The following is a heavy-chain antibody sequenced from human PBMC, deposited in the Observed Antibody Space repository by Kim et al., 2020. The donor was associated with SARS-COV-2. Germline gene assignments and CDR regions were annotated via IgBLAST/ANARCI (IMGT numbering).Heavy chain of an antibody. CDR2: INHSGST. Sequence: SETLSLTCAVYGGSFSGYYWSWIRQPPGKGLEWIGEINHSGSTNYNPSLKSRVTISVDTSKNQFSLKLSSVTAADTAVYYCARGGHSGSWYRYNWFDPWGQRTLVTVSS. CDR3: ARGGHSGSWYRYNWFDP. V-gene: IGHV4-34*01. J-gene: IGHJ5*02. D-gene: IGHD6-13*01. CDR1: GGSFSGYY.